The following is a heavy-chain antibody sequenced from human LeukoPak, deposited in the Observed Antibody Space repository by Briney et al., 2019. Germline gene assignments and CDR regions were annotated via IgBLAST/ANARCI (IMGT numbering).Heavy chain of an antibody. CDR1: GYTFTSYG. CDR3: ARLAGRDLARSYYFDY. Sequence: ASVKVSCKASGYTFTSYGISWVRQAPGQGLEWMGWISAYNGNTNYAQKLQGRVTMTTDTSTSTAYMELRSLRSDDTAVYYCARLAGRDLARSYYFDYWGQGTLVTVSS. CDR2: ISAYNGNT. J-gene: IGHJ4*02. V-gene: IGHV1-18*01. D-gene: IGHD2-21*02.